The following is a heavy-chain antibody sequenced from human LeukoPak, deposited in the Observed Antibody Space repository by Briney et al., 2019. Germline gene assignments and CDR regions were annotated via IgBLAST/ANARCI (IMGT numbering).Heavy chain of an antibody. Sequence: ASVKVSCKASGGTFSSYAISWVRQAPGQGLEWMGGIIPIFGTANYAQKFQGRVTITADESTSTAYMELSSLRSEDTAVYYCARRGTPHCSSTSCYSSWFDPWGQGTLVTVSS. CDR1: GGTFSSYA. J-gene: IGHJ5*02. CDR2: IIPIFGTA. CDR3: ARRGTPHCSSTSCYSSWFDP. D-gene: IGHD2-2*01. V-gene: IGHV1-69*13.